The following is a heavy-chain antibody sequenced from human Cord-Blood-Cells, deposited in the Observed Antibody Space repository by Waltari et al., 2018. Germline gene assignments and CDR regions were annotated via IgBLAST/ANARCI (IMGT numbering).Heavy chain of an antibody. CDR3: ATADLIPNGGFNYYYMDV. CDR1: GGTFSSYA. D-gene: IGHD7-27*01. V-gene: IGHV1-69*10. CDR2: IGPILGIG. J-gene: IGHJ6*03. Sequence: QVQLVQSGAEVKKPGSSVKVSCKASGGTFSSYAISWVRQAPGQGLEWMGGIGPILGIGKDGQEVQGRVTIAADKSTSTAYMELSSLRSEDTAVYYCATADLIPNGGFNYYYMDVWGKGTTVTVSS.